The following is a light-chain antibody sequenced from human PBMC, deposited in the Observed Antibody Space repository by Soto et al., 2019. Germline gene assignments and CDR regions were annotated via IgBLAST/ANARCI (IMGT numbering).Light chain of an antibody. V-gene: IGKV1-5*03. CDR3: QHYMIYSEA. Sequence: DIQMNQSPSTLYGSVGDRVTITCRASQTSSSWLAWYQQKPGKAPKLLIYKASTLNSGVPSRFSGSGSGTEFTLTISSLQPDDFATYYCQHYMIYSEAFGQGPKVELK. CDR1: QTSSSW. J-gene: IGKJ1*01. CDR2: KAS.